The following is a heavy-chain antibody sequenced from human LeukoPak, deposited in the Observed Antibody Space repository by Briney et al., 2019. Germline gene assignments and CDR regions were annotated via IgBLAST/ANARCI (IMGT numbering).Heavy chain of an antibody. CDR3: ARGTGSWFDP. Sequence: GGSLRLSCAASGFTFSSYWMHWVRQAPEKGLVWVSRISSDESSTLYADAVKGRFTISRDNAKNTVYLQMNSLRVEDTAVYFCARGTGSWFDPWGQGTLVTVSS. D-gene: IGHD1-1*01. J-gene: IGHJ5*02. CDR2: ISSDESST. CDR1: GFTFSSYW. V-gene: IGHV3-74*01.